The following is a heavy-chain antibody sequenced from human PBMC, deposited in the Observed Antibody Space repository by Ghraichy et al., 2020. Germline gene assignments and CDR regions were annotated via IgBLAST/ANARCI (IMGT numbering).Heavy chain of an antibody. D-gene: IGHD1-26*01. J-gene: IGHJ3*02. V-gene: IGHV4-59*08. CDR2: IHYGGRT. CDR3: ARAGVVGSTDYISDT. Sequence: SETLSLTCTVSGGSINSYYWSWIRQSPGKGLEWIAYIHYGGRTNYNPSLRGRVTISVDTSKNQFSLKLASVTAADTAVYYCARAGVVGSTDYISDTWGKGTKVTVSS. CDR1: GGSINSYY.